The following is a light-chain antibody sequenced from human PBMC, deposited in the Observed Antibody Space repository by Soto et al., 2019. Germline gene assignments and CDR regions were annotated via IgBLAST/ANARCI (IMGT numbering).Light chain of an antibody. V-gene: IGLV4-69*01. J-gene: IGLJ2*01. CDR1: SGHSNYA. CDR2: LNSDGSH. Sequence: QPVLTQSHSASASLGASVKLTCTLSSGHSNYAIAWHQQQSEKGPRFLMNLNSDGSHSKGDGIPDRFSGSSSGAERYLTISGLQSEDEADYYCQTWGSGIVVFGGGTKLTVL. CDR3: QTWGSGIVV.